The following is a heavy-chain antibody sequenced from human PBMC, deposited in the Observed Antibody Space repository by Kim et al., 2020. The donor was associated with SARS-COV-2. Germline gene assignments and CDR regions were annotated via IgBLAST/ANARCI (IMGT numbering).Heavy chain of an antibody. Sequence: VKGRYNISRDNAKNALYLQMNSLRDEDTAVYYCARGGLRYFDGLFPWFAPWGQGTLVTVSS. D-gene: IGHD3-9*01. CDR3: ARGGLRYFDGLFPWFAP. V-gene: IGHV3-48*02. J-gene: IGHJ5*02.